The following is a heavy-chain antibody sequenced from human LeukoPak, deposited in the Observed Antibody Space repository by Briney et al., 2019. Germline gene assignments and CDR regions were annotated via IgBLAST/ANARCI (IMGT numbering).Heavy chain of an antibody. CDR2: IGTAGDK. V-gene: IGHV3-13*01. D-gene: IGHD3-16*01. Sequence: PGGSLRLSCAASGFTFSRDDMHWVPQAPGKGLEGVSGIGTAGDKFYPGSEEDRFPISRDNAKHSFYLQMSSLRSGDTAVYYCARVWGGYARSWGALDYWGQGALVTVSS. J-gene: IGHJ4*02. CDR3: ARVWGGYARSWGALDY. CDR1: GFTFSRDD.